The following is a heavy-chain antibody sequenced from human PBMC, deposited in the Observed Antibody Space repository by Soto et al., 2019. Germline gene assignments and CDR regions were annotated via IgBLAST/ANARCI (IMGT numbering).Heavy chain of an antibody. J-gene: IGHJ6*02. CDR2: INPSGGST. CDR1: GYTFTSYY. Sequence: QVQLVQSGAEVKKPGASVKVSCKASGYTFTSYYMHWVRQAPGQGLEWMGIINPSGGSTSYGQKLQGRVTITKDTSTSTVYMELSSLRSEDTAVYYCARDLRYSNYGPYYYYGMDVWGQGTTVTVSS. CDR3: ARDLRYSNYGPYYYYGMDV. D-gene: IGHD4-4*01. V-gene: IGHV1-46*04.